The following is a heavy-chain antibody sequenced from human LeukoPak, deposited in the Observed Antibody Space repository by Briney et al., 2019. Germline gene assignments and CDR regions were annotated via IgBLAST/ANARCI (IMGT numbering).Heavy chain of an antibody. CDR2: MNPNSGNT. CDR3: ARAPKAVAGRLNLYYFDY. V-gene: IGHV1-8*01. Sequence: HVASVKVSCKASGYTFTSYDINWVRQATGQGLEWMGWMNPNSGNTGYAQKFQGRVTMTRNTSISTAYMELSSLRSEDTAVYYCARAPKAVAGRLNLYYFDYWGQGTLVTVSS. J-gene: IGHJ4*02. D-gene: IGHD6-19*01. CDR1: GYTFTSYD.